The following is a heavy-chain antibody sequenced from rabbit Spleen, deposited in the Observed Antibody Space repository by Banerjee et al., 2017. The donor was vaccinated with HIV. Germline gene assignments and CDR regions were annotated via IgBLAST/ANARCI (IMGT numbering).Heavy chain of an antibody. D-gene: IGHD4-2*01. V-gene: IGHV1S40*01. Sequence: QSLEESGGGLVKPGASLTLTCKASGFSFSSGYDMCWVRQAPGKGLEWIACIDSVFGSTYYVSWAKGRFTISKTSSTTVTLQMTSLTGADTATYFCARGDFCFNLWGPGTLVTVS. CDR1: GFSFSSGYD. CDR3: ARGDFCFNL. J-gene: IGHJ4*01. CDR2: IDSVFGST.